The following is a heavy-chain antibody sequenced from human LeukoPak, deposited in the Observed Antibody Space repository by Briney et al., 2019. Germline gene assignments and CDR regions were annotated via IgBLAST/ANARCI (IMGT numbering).Heavy chain of an antibody. D-gene: IGHD3-10*02. CDR1: GFTFSSYA. V-gene: IGHV3-30-3*01. Sequence: GGSLRLSCAASGFTFSSYAMHWVRQAPGKGLEWVAVISYDGSNKYYADSVKGRFTISRDNSKSTLYLQMNSLRAEDTAVYYCARLYGGWHWGQGTLVTVSS. CDR2: ISYDGSNK. J-gene: IGHJ4*02. CDR3: ARLYGGWH.